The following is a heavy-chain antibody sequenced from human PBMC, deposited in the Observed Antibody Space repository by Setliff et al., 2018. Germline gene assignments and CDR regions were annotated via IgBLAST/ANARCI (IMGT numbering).Heavy chain of an antibody. CDR1: GYTFTSYD. Sequence: ASVKVSCKASGYTFTSYDINWVRQATGQGLEWMGWMNPNSGNTGYAQKFQGRVTMTRNTSISTAYMELSSLRSDDTAVYYCARSYYYDSSAANWFDPWGQGTLVTVSS. CDR3: ARSYYYDSSAANWFDP. J-gene: IGHJ5*02. V-gene: IGHV1-8*02. CDR2: MNPNSGNT. D-gene: IGHD3-22*01.